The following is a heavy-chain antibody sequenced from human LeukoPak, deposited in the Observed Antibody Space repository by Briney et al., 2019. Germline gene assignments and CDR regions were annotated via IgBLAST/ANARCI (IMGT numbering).Heavy chain of an antibody. CDR1: GYSISSGYY. CDR2: IYHSGST. V-gene: IGHV4-38-2*02. D-gene: IGHD1-1*01. Sequence: SQTLSLTCTVSGYSISSGYYWGWIRQPPGKGLEWIGSIYHSGSTSYNPSLKSRVTISVDTSKNQFSLKLSSVTAADTAVYYCARVASSNDYFDYWGQGTLVTVSS. CDR3: ARVASSNDYFDY. J-gene: IGHJ4*02.